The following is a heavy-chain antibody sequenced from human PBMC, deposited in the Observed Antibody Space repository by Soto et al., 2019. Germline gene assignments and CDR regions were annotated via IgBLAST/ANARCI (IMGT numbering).Heavy chain of an antibody. J-gene: IGHJ4*02. CDR2: IRSKANSYAT. V-gene: IGHV3-73*01. D-gene: IGHD3-9*01. Sequence: GGSLRLSCAASGFTFSGCAMHWVRQASGKGLEWVGRIRSKANSYATAYAASVKGRFTISRDDSKKTAYLQMNSLESEDTAVYYCSRDDSDWFFNWGRGTLVTVSS. CDR3: SRDDSDWFFN. CDR1: GFTFSGCA.